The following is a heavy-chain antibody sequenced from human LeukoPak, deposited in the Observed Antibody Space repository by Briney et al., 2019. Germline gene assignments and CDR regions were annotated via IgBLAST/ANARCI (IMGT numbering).Heavy chain of an antibody. V-gene: IGHV4-39*07. CDR3: ARAWAAMVRGVIEGDNWFDP. CDR2: IYYSGST. Sequence: SETLSLTCTVSGGSISSSSYYWGWIRQPPGKGLEWIGRIYYSGSTYYNPSLKSRVTISVDTSKNQFSLKLSSVTAADTAVYYCARAWAAMVRGVIEGDNWFDPWGQGTLVTVSS. CDR1: GGSISSSSYY. J-gene: IGHJ5*02. D-gene: IGHD3-10*01.